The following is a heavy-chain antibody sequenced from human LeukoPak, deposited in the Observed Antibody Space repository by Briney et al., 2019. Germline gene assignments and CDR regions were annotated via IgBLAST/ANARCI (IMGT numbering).Heavy chain of an antibody. D-gene: IGHD3-3*01. V-gene: IGHV1-8*03. CDR3: ARTGYYDFWSGYYSLFDY. CDR1: GYTFTSYD. J-gene: IGHJ4*02. CDR2: MNPNSGNT. Sequence: ASVKVSCKASGYTFTSYDINWVRQVTGQGLEWMGWMNPNSGNTGYAQKFQGRVTITRNTSISTAYMELGSLRSEDTAVYYCARTGYYDFWSGYYSLFDYWGQGTLVTVSS.